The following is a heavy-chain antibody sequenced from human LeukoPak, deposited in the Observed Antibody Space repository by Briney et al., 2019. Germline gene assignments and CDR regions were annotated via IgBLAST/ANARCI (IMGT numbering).Heavy chain of an antibody. J-gene: IGHJ6*02. CDR1: GYTFTSYG. CDR2: ISAYNGNT. Sequence: ASVKVSCKASGYTFTSYGISWVRQAPGQGLEWMGWISAYNGNTNYAQKLQGRVTMTTDTSTSTAYMELRSLRSDDTAEYYCARWGIVVVPAAMLTEYYYYGMDVWGQGTTVTVSS. V-gene: IGHV1-18*01. CDR3: ARWGIVVVPAAMLTEYYYYGMDV. D-gene: IGHD2-2*01.